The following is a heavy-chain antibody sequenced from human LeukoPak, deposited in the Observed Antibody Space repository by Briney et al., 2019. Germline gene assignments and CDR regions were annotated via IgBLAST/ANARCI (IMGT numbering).Heavy chain of an antibody. CDR3: AKASGSFHFYYYGMDV. V-gene: IGHV3-7*04. CDR2: IKQDGSDK. J-gene: IGHJ6*02. Sequence: GGSLRLSCEASGFTFSSDGMHWVRQAPGKGPEWVANIKQDGSDKYYVDSVKGRFTISRDNAKNSMYLQVNSLRAEDAAVYYCAKASGSFHFYYYGMDVWGQGTTVTVSS. CDR1: GFTFSSDG. D-gene: IGHD1-26*01.